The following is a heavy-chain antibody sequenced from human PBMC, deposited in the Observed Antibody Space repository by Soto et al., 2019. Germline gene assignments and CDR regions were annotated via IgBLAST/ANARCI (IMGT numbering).Heavy chain of an antibody. Sequence: QLQLQESGPGLVKPSETLSLTCTVYGGSISSSSYYWGWIRPPPGQGLEWIVSIYYSGSTYYNPSLTRRVTISVDTSKKQVSLKLSSVTAADTAVYYWARHRGTISLTDYWGQGTLVTVSS. V-gene: IGHV4-39*01. CDR1: GGSISSSSYY. D-gene: IGHD3-9*01. CDR3: ARHRGTISLTDY. J-gene: IGHJ4*02. CDR2: IYYSGST.